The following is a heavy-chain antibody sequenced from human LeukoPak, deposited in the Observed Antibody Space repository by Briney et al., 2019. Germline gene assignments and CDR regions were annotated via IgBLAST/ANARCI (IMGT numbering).Heavy chain of an antibody. CDR3: ARVGSWGFGDRRAFDI. J-gene: IGHJ3*02. D-gene: IGHD3-10*01. CDR1: GFTFSSYS. CDR2: ISSSSSTI. Sequence: GGSLRLSCAASGFTFSSYSMNWVRQAPGKGLEWVSYISSSSSTIYYADSVKGRFTISRDNAKNSLYLQMNSLRAEDTAVYYCARVGSWGFGDRRAFDIWGQGTMVTVSS. V-gene: IGHV3-48*01.